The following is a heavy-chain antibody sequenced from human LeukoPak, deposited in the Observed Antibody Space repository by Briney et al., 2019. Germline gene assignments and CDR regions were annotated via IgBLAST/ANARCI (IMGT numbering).Heavy chain of an antibody. D-gene: IGHD5-18*01. V-gene: IGHV3-30*02. CDR1: GFTFSSYG. CDR3: ASSRIQLWLIDY. J-gene: IGHJ4*02. CDR2: IRYDGSNK. Sequence: GGSLRLSRAASGFTFSSYGMHWVRQAPGKGLEWVAFIRYDGSNKYYADSVKGRFTISRDNSKNTLYLQMNSLRAEDTAVYYCASSRIQLWLIDYWGQGTLVTVSS.